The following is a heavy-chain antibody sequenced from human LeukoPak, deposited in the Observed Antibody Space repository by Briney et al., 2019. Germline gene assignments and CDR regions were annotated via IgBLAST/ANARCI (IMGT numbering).Heavy chain of an antibody. J-gene: IGHJ3*02. Sequence: GGSLSLSCAASGFTFSSYGLHWVRQAPGKGLEWVAVIWYDENKKYYGDSVKGRFTISRDNFKSTLYLQMNSLRVEDTAVYYCAREGLTTTPNNALDIWGQGTMVTVSS. V-gene: IGHV3-33*01. D-gene: IGHD4-11*01. CDR2: IWYDENKK. CDR3: AREGLTTTPNNALDI. CDR1: GFTFSSYG.